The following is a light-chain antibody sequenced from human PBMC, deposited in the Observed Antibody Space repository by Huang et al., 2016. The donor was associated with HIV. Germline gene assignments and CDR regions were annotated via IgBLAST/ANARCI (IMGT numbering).Light chain of an antibody. V-gene: IGKV3-11*01. CDR2: DAS. J-gene: IGKJ3*01. CDR3: QQRSNWPQA. CDR1: PSVSSY. Sequence: EIVLTQSPATLSLSPGERATLSSRASPSVSSYLAWYQQKPGQAPRLLIYDASNRATGSPARFSGSGSGTDFTLTISSLEPEDFAVYDCQQRSNWPQAFGPGTKVDIK.